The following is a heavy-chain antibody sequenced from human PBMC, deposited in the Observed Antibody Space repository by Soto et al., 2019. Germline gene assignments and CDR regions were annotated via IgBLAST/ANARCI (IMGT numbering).Heavy chain of an antibody. Sequence: SETLSLTCAVSGGSFSGYIWTWIRQTPGKGLQWIGQINHSGSSIYNPSLKNRVTISTMSNNKFSLELSSVTAADTAVYYCTRGLFSGSSYSGSWYYFDSWGQGTMVTV. CDR3: TRGLFSGSSYSGSWYYFDS. CDR1: GGSFSGYI. J-gene: IGHJ4*02. CDR2: INHSGSS. V-gene: IGHV4-34*01. D-gene: IGHD1-26*01.